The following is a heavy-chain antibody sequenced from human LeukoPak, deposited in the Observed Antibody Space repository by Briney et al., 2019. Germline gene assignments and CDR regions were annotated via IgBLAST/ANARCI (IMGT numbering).Heavy chain of an antibody. CDR2: IRSKAYGGTT. D-gene: IGHD1-26*01. V-gene: IGHV3-49*04. CDR3: TTVMGSYPTQYYFDY. CDR1: GFTFGDSA. Sequence: PGGSLRLSCTASGFTFGDSAMSWVRQAPGKGLEWVSFIRSKAYGGTTEYAASVKGRFPISRDDSKSIAYLQMNSLKTEDTAVYYCTTVMGSYPTQYYFDYWGQGTLVTVSS. J-gene: IGHJ4*02.